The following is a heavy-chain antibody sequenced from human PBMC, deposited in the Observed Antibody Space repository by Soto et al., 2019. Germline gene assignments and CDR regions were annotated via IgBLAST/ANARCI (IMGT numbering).Heavy chain of an antibody. V-gene: IGHV3-33*01. CDR3: ARDREQWLVGYYFDY. J-gene: IGHJ4*02. D-gene: IGHD6-19*01. Sequence: QVQLVESGGGVVQHGRSLRLSCAASGFTFSRYGMHWVRQAPGRGLEWVAVIWYDGSNIYYADSVKGRFTISRDNSKDTLDLQMNSLRAEDTAVYYCARDREQWLVGYYFDYWGQGTLVTVSS. CDR1: GFTFSRYG. CDR2: IWYDGSNI.